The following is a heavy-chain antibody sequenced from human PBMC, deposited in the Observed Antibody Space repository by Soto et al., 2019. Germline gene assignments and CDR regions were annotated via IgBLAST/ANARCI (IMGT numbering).Heavy chain of an antibody. V-gene: IGHV3-53*01. J-gene: IGHJ5*02. Sequence: GWSLRLSCAASVFTVISNYMSWVRQAPGKGLEWVSVIYSGGSTYYADSVKGRFTISRDNSKNTLYLQMNSLRAEDTAVYYCAREYSSSSGGFDPWGQGTLVTVSS. CDR2: IYSGGST. CDR1: VFTVISNY. D-gene: IGHD6-6*01. CDR3: AREYSSSSGGFDP.